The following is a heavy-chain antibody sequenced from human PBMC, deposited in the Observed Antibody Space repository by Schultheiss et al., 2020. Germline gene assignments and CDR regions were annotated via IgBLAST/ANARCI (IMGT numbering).Heavy chain of an antibody. CDR3: AKDYLYDYVY. J-gene: IGHJ4*02. D-gene: IGHD3-16*01. V-gene: IGHV3-7*01. Sequence: GGSLRLSCAASGFTFSSYSMNWVRQAPGKGLEWVANIKEDGSEKYYMDSVKGRFTISRDNAKNSLYLQMNSLRAEDTAVYFCAKDYLYDYVYWGQGTLVTVSS. CDR2: IKEDGSEK. CDR1: GFTFSSYS.